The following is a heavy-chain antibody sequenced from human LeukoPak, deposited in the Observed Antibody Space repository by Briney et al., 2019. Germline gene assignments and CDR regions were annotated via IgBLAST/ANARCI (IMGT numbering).Heavy chain of an antibody. V-gene: IGHV1-46*01. D-gene: IGHD3-22*01. Sequence: ASVKVPCKASGYTFTSYYMHWVRQAPGQGLEWMGLINPSGGSTSYAQKFQGRVTMTRDTSTSTVYMELSSLRSEDTAVYYCARGGRYYYDSSGYYCIDYWGQGTLVTVSS. CDR2: INPSGGST. CDR1: GYTFTSYY. CDR3: ARGGRYYYDSSGYYCIDY. J-gene: IGHJ4*02.